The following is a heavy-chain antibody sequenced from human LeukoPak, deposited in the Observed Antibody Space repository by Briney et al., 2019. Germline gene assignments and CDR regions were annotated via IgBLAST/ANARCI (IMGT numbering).Heavy chain of an antibody. J-gene: IGHJ3*02. Sequence: GGSLRLSCAASGFTFSSYAMSWARQAPGKGLEWVSTISGSGGTTYYADSVKGRFTISRDNSKNTLYLEMNSLRAEDTAVYYCAKVMVWGVRAFDIWGQGTMVTVSS. CDR3: AKVMVWGVRAFDI. CDR1: GFTFSSYA. V-gene: IGHV3-23*01. CDR2: ISGSGGTT. D-gene: IGHD3-10*01.